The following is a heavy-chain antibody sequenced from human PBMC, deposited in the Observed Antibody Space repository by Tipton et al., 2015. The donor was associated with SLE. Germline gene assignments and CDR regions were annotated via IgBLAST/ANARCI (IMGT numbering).Heavy chain of an antibody. V-gene: IGHV3-23*01. D-gene: IGHD2-21*02. CDR3: TIGSDCAH. CDR2: ISGFDGST. Sequence: SLRLSCAASGFTFSDYYMSWIRQAPGKGLEWVSSISGFDGSTYYADSVKGRFTISRDNSQNTLYLQMNSLRAEDTAIYYCTIGSDCAHWGQGTLVTVSS. J-gene: IGHJ4*02. CDR1: GFTFSDYY.